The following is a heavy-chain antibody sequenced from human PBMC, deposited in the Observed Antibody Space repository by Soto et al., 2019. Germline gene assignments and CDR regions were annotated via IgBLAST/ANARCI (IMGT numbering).Heavy chain of an antibody. D-gene: IGHD5-18*01. CDR3: ARASNKRGYSYGPDY. Sequence: SETLSLTCTVSGGSISSSSYYWGWIRQPPGKGLEWIGSIYYSGSTYYNPSLKSRVTISVDTSKNQFSLKLSSVTAADTAVYYCARASNKRGYSYGPDYWGQGPLVTVSS. J-gene: IGHJ4*02. CDR2: IYYSGST. V-gene: IGHV4-39*07. CDR1: GGSISSSSYY.